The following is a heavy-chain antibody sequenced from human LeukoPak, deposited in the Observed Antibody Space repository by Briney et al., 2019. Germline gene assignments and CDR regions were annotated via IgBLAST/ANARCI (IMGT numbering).Heavy chain of an antibody. J-gene: IGHJ4*02. Sequence: AGGSLRLSCVASGFRFDDYGMSWARQAPGKGLEWVSGINWNGGSTGYADSVKGRFTISRDNAKNSLYLRMNSLRAEDTALYYCARGGSTGWYSFDYWGQGTLVTVSS. CDR1: GFRFDDYG. CDR3: ARGGSTGWYSFDY. D-gene: IGHD6-19*01. V-gene: IGHV3-20*04. CDR2: INWNGGST.